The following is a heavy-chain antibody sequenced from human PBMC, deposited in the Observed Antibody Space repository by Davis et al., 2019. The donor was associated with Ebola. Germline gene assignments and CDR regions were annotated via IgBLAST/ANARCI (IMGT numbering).Heavy chain of an antibody. CDR3: ARGRVAVADVAFDI. Sequence: PGGSLRLSCAASGFTFSSYSMNWVRQAPGKGLEWVSSISSSSSYIYYADSVKGRFTISRDNAKNSLYLQMNSLRAEDTAVYYCARGRVAVADVAFDIWGQGTMVTVSS. D-gene: IGHD6-19*01. CDR1: GFTFSSYS. CDR2: ISSSSSYI. J-gene: IGHJ3*02. V-gene: IGHV3-21*01.